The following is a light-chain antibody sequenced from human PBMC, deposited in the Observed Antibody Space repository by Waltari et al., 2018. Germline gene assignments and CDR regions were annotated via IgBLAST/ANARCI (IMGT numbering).Light chain of an antibody. CDR1: SRDVGDYDW. J-gene: IGLJ1*01. Sequence: QSALTQPASVSGSPGQSITISCTGTSRDVGDYDWVSWYQQHPGKAPKVVVFDGSYRPSGVSKRFSGYKCGNAASRTICGLQAEDEADYYCTSYTSRHSLVFGTGTKVTVL. V-gene: IGLV2-14*03. CDR2: DGS. CDR3: TSYTSRHSLV.